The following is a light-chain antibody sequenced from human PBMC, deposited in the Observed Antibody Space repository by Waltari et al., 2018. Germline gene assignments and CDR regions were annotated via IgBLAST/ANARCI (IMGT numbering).Light chain of an antibody. CDR1: SSNIGNNS. CDR3: GTWDSSLSGAV. J-gene: IGLJ7*01. CDR2: ENT. V-gene: IGLV1-51*02. Sequence: QSVLTQPPSVSAAPGQRVTISCSGGSSNIGNNSVSWYRQFPGTAPKLLIYENTVRPSGMPGRFSGSKSGTSATLDITGLQAGDEAEYYCGTWDSSLSGAVFGGGTHLTVL.